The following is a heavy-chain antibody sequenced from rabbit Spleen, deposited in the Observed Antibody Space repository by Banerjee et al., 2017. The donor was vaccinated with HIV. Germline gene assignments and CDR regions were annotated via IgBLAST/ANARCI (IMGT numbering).Heavy chain of an antibody. Sequence: QSLEESGGDLVKPGASLTLTCTASGFSFSGSHNMCWVRQAPGKGLEWIGYIEPIFGNTYYANWVNGRFTISSHNAQNTLYLQLTSLTAADTATYFCVRDQAGDADYGPYYLNLWGPGTLVTVS. CDR1: GFSFSGSHN. D-gene: IGHD2-1*01. CDR2: IEPIFGNT. J-gene: IGHJ4*01. CDR3: VRDQAGDADYGPYYLNL. V-gene: IGHV1S40*01.